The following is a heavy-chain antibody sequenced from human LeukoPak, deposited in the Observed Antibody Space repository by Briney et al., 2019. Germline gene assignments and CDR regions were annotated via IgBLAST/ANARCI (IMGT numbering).Heavy chain of an antibody. CDR1: GFTFSRYA. CDR2: IRSKAYGGTT. V-gene: IGHV3-49*04. J-gene: IGHJ4*02. Sequence: GGSLRLSCEASGFTFSRYAMNWVRQAPGKGLEWVGFIRSKAYGGTTQYAASVKGRFTISRDDSKSIAYLQMSSLKTEDTAVYYCTRVRSGNDFDYWGQGTLVTVSS. D-gene: IGHD3-10*01. CDR3: TRVRSGNDFDY.